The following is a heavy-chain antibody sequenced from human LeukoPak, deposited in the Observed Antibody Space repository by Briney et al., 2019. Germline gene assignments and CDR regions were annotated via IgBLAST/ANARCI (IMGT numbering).Heavy chain of an antibody. CDR2: ISGSGGST. D-gene: IGHD3-22*01. J-gene: IGHJ4*02. V-gene: IGHV3-23*01. CDR1: GFTFSSYA. Sequence: GGSLRLSCAASGFTFSSYAMSWVRQAPGKGLEWVSAISGSGGSTYYADSVKGRFTISRDNSKNTLYLQMNSLRAEDTAVYCCAKASPITMIVVVINPEGFDYWGQGTLVTVSS. CDR3: AKASPITMIVVVINPEGFDY.